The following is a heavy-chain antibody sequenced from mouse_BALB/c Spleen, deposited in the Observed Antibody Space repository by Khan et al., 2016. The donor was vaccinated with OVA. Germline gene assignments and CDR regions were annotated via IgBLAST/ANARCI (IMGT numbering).Heavy chain of an antibody. V-gene: IGHV3-2*02. CDR1: GYSITSGYA. Sequence: EVQLQESGPGLVKPSQSLSLTYTVTGYSITSGYAWNWIRQFPGNKLELMGYISYSGVTSYTPSLKSRISITRDTSKNQFFLQLNSVTTEDTATYYCARGNYYGYYFDYWGQGTTLTVSS. D-gene: IGHD1-1*01. CDR2: ISYSGVT. J-gene: IGHJ2*01. CDR3: ARGNYYGYYFDY.